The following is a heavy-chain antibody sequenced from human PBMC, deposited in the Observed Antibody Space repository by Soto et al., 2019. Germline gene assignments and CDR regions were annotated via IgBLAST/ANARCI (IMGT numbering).Heavy chain of an antibody. CDR3: ARDGGGATFDY. CDR1: GGTFSSYA. V-gene: IGHV1-69*12. Sequence: QVQLVRSGAEVRKPGSSVKVSCEASGGTFSSYALNWMRQAPGQGLEWMGGIIPLFGTTTYAEKFQGRVTITADESTRTAFLELSSLTSEDTAMYYCARDGGGATFDYWGQGTLVTVSS. J-gene: IGHJ4*02. D-gene: IGHD1-26*01. CDR2: IIPLFGTT.